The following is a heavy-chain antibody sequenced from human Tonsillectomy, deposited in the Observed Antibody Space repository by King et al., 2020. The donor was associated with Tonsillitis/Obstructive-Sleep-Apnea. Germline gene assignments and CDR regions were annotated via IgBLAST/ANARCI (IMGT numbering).Heavy chain of an antibody. CDR3: AAVTYYFDY. J-gene: IGHJ4*02. CDR1: GGSFSGYY. CDR2: INHSGST. V-gene: IGHV4-34*01. Sequence: VQLQQWGAGLLKPSETLSLTCAVYGGSFSGYYWSWIRQPPGKGLEWIGEINHSGSTNYNPSLKSRFTISVDTSKNQFSLKLSSVTAADTAVYYCAAVTYYFDYWGQGTLVTVSS.